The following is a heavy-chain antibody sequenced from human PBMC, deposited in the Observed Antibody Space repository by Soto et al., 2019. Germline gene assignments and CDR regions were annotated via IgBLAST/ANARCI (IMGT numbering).Heavy chain of an antibody. Sequence: QVQLQESGPGLVKPSETLSLTCVVSGDSISNDHWWTWVRQPPGKGLEWIGEVYHNGNTNYKPSRKRRVTISVDKSKNQFSLQVTSVTAADTAVYFCARVPRTTVTSIDYWGQGTLVTVSS. V-gene: IGHV4-4*02. CDR2: VYHNGNT. CDR3: ARVPRTTVTSIDY. D-gene: IGHD4-17*01. J-gene: IGHJ4*02. CDR1: GDSISNDHW.